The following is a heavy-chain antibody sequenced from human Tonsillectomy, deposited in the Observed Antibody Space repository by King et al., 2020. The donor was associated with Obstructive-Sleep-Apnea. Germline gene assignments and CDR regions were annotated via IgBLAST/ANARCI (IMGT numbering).Heavy chain of an antibody. V-gene: IGHV4-39*07. Sequence: LQLQESGPGLVKPSETLSLTCTVSGGSITSSSYYWGWIRQPPGKGLEWIGSIYYSGSTYYNPSLKSRVTISVDTSKNQFSLKLNSVTAADTAVYYCAISRLGIWNYWGQGTLVTVSS. D-gene: IGHD3-3*01. CDR2: IYYSGST. CDR1: GGSITSSSYY. CDR3: AISRLGIWNY. J-gene: IGHJ4*02.